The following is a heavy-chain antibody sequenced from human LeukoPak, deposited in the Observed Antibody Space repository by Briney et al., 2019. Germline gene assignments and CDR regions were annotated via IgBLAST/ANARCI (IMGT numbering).Heavy chain of an antibody. D-gene: IGHD5-12*01. Sequence: PGGSLRLSCAASGFTFSSYAMHWVRQTPGKGLEWVPYISTSSDTIYYADSVKGRFSVSRDNAKNSLYLQMDSLRAEDTAVYYCVRGGMDHWGQGALVTVSS. CDR1: GFTFSSYA. J-gene: IGHJ4*02. CDR2: ISTSSDTI. CDR3: VRGGMDH. V-gene: IGHV3-48*04.